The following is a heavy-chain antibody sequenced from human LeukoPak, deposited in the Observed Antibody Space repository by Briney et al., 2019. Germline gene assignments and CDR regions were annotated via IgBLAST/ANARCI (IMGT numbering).Heavy chain of an antibody. J-gene: IGHJ6*02. CDR1: GFTLRSYA. CDR3: VKRLGMDV. V-gene: IGHV3-23*01. CDR2: ISGSGGST. Sequence: GGSLRLSCTASGFTLRSYAMSWVRQAPGKGLEWVSGISGSGGSTYVDSVKGRFTISRVNFKNTLHLQMNSLRVEDTAVYYCVKRLGMDVWGQGTTVTVSS.